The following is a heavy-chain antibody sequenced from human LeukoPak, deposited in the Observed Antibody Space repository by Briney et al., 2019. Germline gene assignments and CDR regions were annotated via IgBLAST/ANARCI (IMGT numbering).Heavy chain of an antibody. D-gene: IGHD3-10*01. CDR3: ARQDRYGSGSYPQDYGMDV. V-gene: IGHV5-51*01. J-gene: IGHJ6*02. CDR1: GYSFTSYW. CDR2: IYPGDSDT. Sequence: GESLKISCKGSGYSFTSYWIGWVRQMPGKGLEWMGIIYPGDSDTRYSPSFQGQVTISADKSISTAYLQWSSLKASDTAMYYCARQDRYGSGSYPQDYGMDVWGQGTTVTVSS.